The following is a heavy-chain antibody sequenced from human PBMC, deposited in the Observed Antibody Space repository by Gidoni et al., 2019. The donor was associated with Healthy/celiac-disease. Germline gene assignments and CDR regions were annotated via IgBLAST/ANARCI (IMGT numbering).Heavy chain of an antibody. Sequence: QVQLVESGGGVVQPGRSLRLSCAASGFTFSSSAMHWVRQAPGKGREWVAVISYDGSNKYDADSVKGRFTISKDNSKNTLYLQMNSLRAEDTAVYYCARESTVSFGELYGWFDPWGQGSLVTVSS. CDR2: ISYDGSNK. J-gene: IGHJ5*02. V-gene: IGHV3-30-3*01. CDR1: GFTFSSSA. CDR3: ARESTVSFGELYGWFDP. D-gene: IGHD3-10*01.